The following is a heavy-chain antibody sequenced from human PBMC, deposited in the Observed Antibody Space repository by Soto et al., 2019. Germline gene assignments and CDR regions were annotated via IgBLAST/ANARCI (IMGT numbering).Heavy chain of an antibody. J-gene: IGHJ3*02. Sequence: APVKVSCKASGGTFSSYAISWVRQAPGQGLERMGGIIPIFGTANYAQKFQGRVTITADESTSTAYMELSSLRSEDTAVYYCARTRSSSAEDAFDIWGQGTMVTVSS. CDR2: IIPIFGTA. CDR1: GGTFSSYA. V-gene: IGHV1-69*13. D-gene: IGHD6-6*01. CDR3: ARTRSSSAEDAFDI.